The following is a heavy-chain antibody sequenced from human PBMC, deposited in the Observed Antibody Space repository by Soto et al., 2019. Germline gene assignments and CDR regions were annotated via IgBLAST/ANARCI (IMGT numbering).Heavy chain of an antibody. Sequence: QVQLVESGGGVVQPGRSLRLSCAVSGFTFSSYGMHWVRQAPDKGLEWVAIIWSDGSNKYYGDSVKGRFTISRDNSKNTLYLQMNSLRAEDTAMYYCARRSSGTNGMDVWGQGTTVTVSS. CDR1: GFTFSSYG. V-gene: IGHV3-33*01. CDR2: IWSDGSNK. CDR3: ARRSSGTNGMDV. D-gene: IGHD3-10*01. J-gene: IGHJ6*02.